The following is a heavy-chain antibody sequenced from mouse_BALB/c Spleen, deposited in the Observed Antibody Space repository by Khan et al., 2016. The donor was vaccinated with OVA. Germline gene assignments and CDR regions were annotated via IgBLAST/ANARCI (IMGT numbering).Heavy chain of an antibody. V-gene: IGHV1S81*02. CDR3: ARVITRDD. Sequence: QVQLQQPGAELVKPGASVKLSCKASGYTFTSYWMHWVKQRPGQGLEWIGEINPSNGRTNYNEKFKSKATLTVDKSSSKAYMQLSSPTSEYSAVYYCARVITRDDWGQGTTLTVSS. J-gene: IGHJ2*01. CDR1: GYTFTSYW. D-gene: IGHD6-1*01. CDR2: INPSNGRT.